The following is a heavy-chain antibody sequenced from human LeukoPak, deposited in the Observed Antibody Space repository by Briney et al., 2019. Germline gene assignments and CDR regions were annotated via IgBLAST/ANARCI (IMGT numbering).Heavy chain of an antibody. Sequence: GRSLRLSCAASGFTFSGYAMHWVRQAPGKGLEWVAVISYDGSNKHYADSVKGRFTISRDSSKNTLYLQMNSLRAEDTAVYYCARDPGGYSYGGENLDYWGQGTLVTVSS. J-gene: IGHJ4*02. V-gene: IGHV3-30-3*01. D-gene: IGHD5-18*01. CDR3: ARDPGGYSYGGENLDY. CDR1: GFTFSGYA. CDR2: ISYDGSNK.